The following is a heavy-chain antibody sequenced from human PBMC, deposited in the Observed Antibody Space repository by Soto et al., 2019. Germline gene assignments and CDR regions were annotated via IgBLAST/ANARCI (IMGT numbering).Heavy chain of an antibody. D-gene: IGHD3-3*01. J-gene: IGHJ4*02. V-gene: IGHV1-3*01. CDR2: VNAGNGNT. Sequence: GASVKVSCKASGYTFTSYAMHWVRQAPGQRLEWMGWVNAGNGNTKYSQKFQGRVTITRDTSASTAYMELSSLRSEDTAVYYCARDRDYDFPDYWGQGTLVTVSS. CDR3: ARDRDYDFPDY. CDR1: GYTFTSYA.